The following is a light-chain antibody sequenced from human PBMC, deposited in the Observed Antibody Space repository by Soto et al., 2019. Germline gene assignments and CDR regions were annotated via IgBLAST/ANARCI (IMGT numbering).Light chain of an antibody. CDR3: QHYVTWPLT. CDR2: DTS. V-gene: IGKV3-15*01. CDR1: QGIGDT. J-gene: IGKJ4*01. Sequence: EIGMTHSPATLSVSPGEGATLYCRASQGIGDTLAWYQQKPGQTPRLLIYDTSIRATGVPARFSGSRSGAEFTLAISSLQSEDFAVYYWQHYVTWPLTCGGGTKVESK.